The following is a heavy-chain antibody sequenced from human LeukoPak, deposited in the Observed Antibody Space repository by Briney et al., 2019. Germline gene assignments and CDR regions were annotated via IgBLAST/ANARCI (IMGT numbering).Heavy chain of an antibody. Sequence: ASVKVSCKASGYTFTGYYMHWVRQAPGQGLEWMGWINPNSGGTNYAQKFQGRVTMTRDTSISTAYMELSRLRSDDTAVYYCARDLRGSSSWYLVDYWGQGTLVTVSS. D-gene: IGHD6-13*01. V-gene: IGHV1-2*02. CDR3: ARDLRGSSSWYLVDY. CDR1: GYTFTGYY. CDR2: INPNSGGT. J-gene: IGHJ4*02.